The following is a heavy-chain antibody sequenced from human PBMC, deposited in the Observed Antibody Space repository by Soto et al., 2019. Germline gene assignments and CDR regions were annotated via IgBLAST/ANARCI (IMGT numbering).Heavy chain of an antibody. CDR3: GNDRVQLGFPFHY. Sequence: EVQLLESGGGLVQPGGSLRLSCAASGFIFSSYAMSWVRQAPGKGLEWVAVISGSGDNTNYADSVKGRFTISRDNAKNTRQLQINSPRSEDTAVNHCGNDRVQLGFPFHYWGQGTLVTVSS. D-gene: IGHD1-1*01. CDR1: GFIFSSYA. V-gene: IGHV3-23*01. J-gene: IGHJ4*02. CDR2: ISGSGDNT.